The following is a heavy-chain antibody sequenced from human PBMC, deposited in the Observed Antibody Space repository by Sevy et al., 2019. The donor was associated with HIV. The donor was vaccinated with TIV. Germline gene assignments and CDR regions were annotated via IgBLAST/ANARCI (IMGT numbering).Heavy chain of an antibody. D-gene: IGHD2-2*01. CDR2: IYYSGST. Sequence: WETLSLTCTVSGGSVSSGSYYWSWIRQPPVKGLEWIGNIYYSGSTNYNPSLKSRVTISVDTSKNQFSLKLSSVTAADTAVYHCARDREDIVVVPAAPYYYYYYMDVWGKGTTVTVSS. CDR1: GGSVSSGSYY. J-gene: IGHJ6*03. CDR3: ARDREDIVVVPAAPYYYYYYMDV. V-gene: IGHV4-61*01.